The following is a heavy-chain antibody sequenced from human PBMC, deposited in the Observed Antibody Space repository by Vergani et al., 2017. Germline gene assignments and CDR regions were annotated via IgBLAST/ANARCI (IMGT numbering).Heavy chain of an antibody. CDR2: IYYSGLT. D-gene: IGHD6-19*01. CDR3: ARQRPGSGWSPGDFDD. V-gene: IGHV4-39*01. J-gene: IGHJ4*02. CDR1: ADSISSGSYY. Sequence: QLQLQQSGPGLVKPSETLFLTCTVSADSISSGSYYWGWIRHPPGKSLEWIGSIYYSGLTYYNPSLKSRVAISVDTSKNQFPLKVTSVTAADTAVYFCARQRPGSGWSPGDFDDWGQGILVTVSS.